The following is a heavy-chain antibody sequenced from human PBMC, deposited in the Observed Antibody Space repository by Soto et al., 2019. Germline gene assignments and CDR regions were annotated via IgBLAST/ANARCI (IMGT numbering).Heavy chain of an antibody. Sequence: SVKVSCKASGGTFSIYTISWVRQAPGQGLEWMGRIIPILGIANYAQKFQGRVTITADKSTSTAYMELSSLRSEDTAVYYCVYDSSGYYFSDWGQGTLVTVSS. J-gene: IGHJ4*02. V-gene: IGHV1-69*02. CDR1: GGTFSIYT. CDR3: VYDSSGYYFSD. CDR2: IIPILGIA. D-gene: IGHD3-22*01.